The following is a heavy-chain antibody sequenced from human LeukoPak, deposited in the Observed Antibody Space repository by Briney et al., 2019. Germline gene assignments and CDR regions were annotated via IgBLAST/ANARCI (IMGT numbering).Heavy chain of an antibody. V-gene: IGHV3-30*02. CDR3: ARDASRYCSGGNCYSGLLGYFDY. J-gene: IGHJ4*02. CDR2: IRYDGSNK. D-gene: IGHD2-15*01. Sequence: GGSLRLSCAASGFTFSSCGMHWVRQAPGKGLEWVAFIRYDGSNKYYADSVKGRFTISRDNSKNTLYLQMNSLRAEDTAVYYCARDASRYCSGGNCYSGLLGYFDYWGQGTLVTVSS. CDR1: GFTFSSCG.